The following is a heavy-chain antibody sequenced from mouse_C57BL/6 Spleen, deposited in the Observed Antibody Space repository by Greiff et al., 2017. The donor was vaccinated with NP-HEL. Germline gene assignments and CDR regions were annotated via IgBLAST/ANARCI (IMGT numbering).Heavy chain of an antibody. CDR2: IHPNSGST. Sequence: VKLQQPGAELVKPGASVKLSCKASGYTFTSYWMHWVKQRPGQGLEWIGMIHPNSGSTNYNEKFKSKATLTVDKSSSTAYMQLSSLTSEDSAVYYCARGAYGNPSWFAYWGQGTLVTVSA. CDR1: GYTFTSYW. D-gene: IGHD2-1*01. V-gene: IGHV1-64*01. J-gene: IGHJ3*01. CDR3: ARGAYGNPSWFAY.